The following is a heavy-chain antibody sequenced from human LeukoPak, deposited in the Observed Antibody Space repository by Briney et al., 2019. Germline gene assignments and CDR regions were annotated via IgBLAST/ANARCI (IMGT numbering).Heavy chain of an antibody. V-gene: IGHV4-34*01. D-gene: IGHD6-13*01. Sequence: SETLSLTCAVYGGSFSGYYWSWIRQPPGQGLEWIGEINDSESTNYNPSLKSRVTISVDTSKNQFSLTLTSVTAADTAIYYCARETAAAGSFNAINDYWGQGTLVTVSS. CDR2: INDSEST. J-gene: IGHJ4*02. CDR1: GGSFSGYY. CDR3: ARETAAAGSFNAINDY.